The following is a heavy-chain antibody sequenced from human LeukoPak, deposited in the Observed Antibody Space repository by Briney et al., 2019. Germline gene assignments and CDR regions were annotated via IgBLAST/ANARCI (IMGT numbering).Heavy chain of an antibody. Sequence: GGSLRLSCAASGFTFSTYEMNWVRQAPGKGLEWVSYINAFGSTIYYADSVKGRFTISRDNAENSLYLQMNSLRADDTAVYYCARLITFDSWGQGTLVTVSS. V-gene: IGHV3-48*03. CDR2: INAFGSTI. CDR1: GFTFSTYE. J-gene: IGHJ4*02. D-gene: IGHD3-10*01. CDR3: ARLITFDS.